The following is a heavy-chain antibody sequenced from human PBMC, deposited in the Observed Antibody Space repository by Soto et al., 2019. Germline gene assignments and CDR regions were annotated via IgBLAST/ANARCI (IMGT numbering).Heavy chain of an antibody. CDR2: IIPIFGTA. J-gene: IGHJ6*02. Sequence: GASVKVSCKASGGTFSSYAISWVRQAPGQGLEWMGGIIPIFGTANYAQKFQGRVTITADESTSTAYMELSSLRSEDTAVYYCARDQSDRGGDYDYGMDVWGQGTTVTVSS. V-gene: IGHV1-69*13. D-gene: IGHD2-21*02. CDR1: GGTFSSYA. CDR3: ARDQSDRGGDYDYGMDV.